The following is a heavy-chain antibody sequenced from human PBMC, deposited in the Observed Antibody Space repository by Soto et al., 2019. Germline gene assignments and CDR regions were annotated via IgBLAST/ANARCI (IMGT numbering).Heavy chain of an antibody. J-gene: IGHJ6*02. CDR2: FDPEDGET. Sequence: QVQLVQSGAEVKKAGASVKVSCKVSGYTVTELSMHWVRQAPGKGLEWMGGFDPEDGETFYAQKFQGRLTMIEDTSTETAYMELSSLTSEDTAVYYCATSRQWLEYYYALHVWGQGTTVTVSS. D-gene: IGHD6-19*01. CDR1: GYTVTELS. CDR3: ATSRQWLEYYYALHV. V-gene: IGHV1-24*01.